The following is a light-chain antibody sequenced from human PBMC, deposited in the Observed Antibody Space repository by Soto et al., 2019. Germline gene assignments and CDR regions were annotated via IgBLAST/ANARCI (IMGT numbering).Light chain of an antibody. V-gene: IGKV3-11*01. CDR3: QQRFDWPKIT. CDR2: AAS. J-gene: IGKJ5*01. CDR1: QSVSNY. Sequence: ELVLTQSPATLSFSPGAGVTLSCRARQSVSNYLAWYQQKPGQAPRLLVSAASTRAPGIPARFSGSVSGTDYTLPISSLEPEDFGAFYGQQRFDWPKITFGQGTRLEIK.